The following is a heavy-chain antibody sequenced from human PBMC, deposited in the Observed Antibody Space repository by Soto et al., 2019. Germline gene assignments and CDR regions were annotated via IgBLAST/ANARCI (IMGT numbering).Heavy chain of an antibody. CDR2: IYYSGST. Sequence: SETLSLTCTVSGGSISSSSYYWSWIRQPPGKGLEWIGSIYYSGSTYYNPSLKSRVTISVDTSKNQFSLKLSSVTAADTAVYYCARKSMITFGGVIASGAFDIWGQGTMVTVSS. V-gene: IGHV4-39*01. CDR3: ARKSMITFGGVIASGAFDI. J-gene: IGHJ3*02. CDR1: GGSISSSSYY. D-gene: IGHD3-16*02.